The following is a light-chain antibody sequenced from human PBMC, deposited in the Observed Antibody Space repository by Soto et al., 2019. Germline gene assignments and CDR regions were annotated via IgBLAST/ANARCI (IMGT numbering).Light chain of an antibody. CDR1: QGVTTN. CDR3: QQYNNWPFS. CDR2: DVS. V-gene: IGKV3-15*01. Sequence: VSPCLSPWERVTLSLKASQGVTTNFAWYQQKSGQSPRLLIYDVSTRATGVPARFSGTGSETDFTLTISGLQSDDSAVYFCQQYNNWPFSFGQGTRLEIK. J-gene: IGKJ5*01.